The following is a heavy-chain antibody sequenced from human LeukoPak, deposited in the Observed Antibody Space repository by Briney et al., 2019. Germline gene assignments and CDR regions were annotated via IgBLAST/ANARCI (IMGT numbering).Heavy chain of an antibody. D-gene: IGHD3-22*01. CDR1: GYTFTSYG. Sequence: ASVKVSCKASGYTFTSYGISWVRQATGQGLEWMGWINTKSGMTGHAQKFQGRITNTKDTSINTVYMELSSLSSEDTAVYFCARVDGSVDYWGQGTLVTVSS. CDR3: ARVDGSVDY. V-gene: IGHV1-8*03. CDR2: INTKSGMT. J-gene: IGHJ4*02.